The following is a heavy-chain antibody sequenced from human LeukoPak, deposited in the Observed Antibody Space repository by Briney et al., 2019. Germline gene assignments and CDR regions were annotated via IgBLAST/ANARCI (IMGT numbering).Heavy chain of an antibody. J-gene: IGHJ4*02. D-gene: IGHD6-19*01. Sequence: GRSLRLSCAAPGFTFSSYGMHWVRQAPGKGLEWVAVISYDGSNKYYADSVKGRFTISRDNSKNTLYLQMNSLRAEDTAVYYCAKGGYSSGWLIDYWGQGTLVTVSS. CDR3: AKGGYSSGWLIDY. CDR2: ISYDGSNK. CDR1: GFTFSSYG. V-gene: IGHV3-30*18.